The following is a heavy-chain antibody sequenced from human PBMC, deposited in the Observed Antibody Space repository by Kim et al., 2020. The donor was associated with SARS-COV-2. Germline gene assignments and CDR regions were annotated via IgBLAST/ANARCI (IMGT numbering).Heavy chain of an antibody. Sequence: ASVKVSCKASGYTFTSYDINWVRQATGQGLEWMGWMNPNSGNTGYAQKFQGRVTMTRNTSISTAYMELSSLRSEDTAVYYCARTRIAAAVIDYYYYYGMDVWGQGTTVTVSS. CDR1: GYTFTSYD. CDR2: MNPNSGNT. J-gene: IGHJ6*02. V-gene: IGHV1-8*01. D-gene: IGHD6-13*01. CDR3: ARTRIAAAVIDYYYYYGMDV.